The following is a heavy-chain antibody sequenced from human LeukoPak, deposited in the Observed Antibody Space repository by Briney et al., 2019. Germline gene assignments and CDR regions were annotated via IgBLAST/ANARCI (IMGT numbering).Heavy chain of an antibody. CDR1: GYSFTSYW. Sequence: GEFLKISCKASGYSFTSYWIGWVRQMPGKGLEWMGIIYPGDSDTRYSPSFQGQVTISADKSISTAYLQWSSLKASDTAMYYCARKQVTTDNWFDPWGQGTLVTVSS. CDR2: IYPGDSDT. V-gene: IGHV5-51*01. D-gene: IGHD4-11*01. CDR3: ARKQVTTDNWFDP. J-gene: IGHJ5*02.